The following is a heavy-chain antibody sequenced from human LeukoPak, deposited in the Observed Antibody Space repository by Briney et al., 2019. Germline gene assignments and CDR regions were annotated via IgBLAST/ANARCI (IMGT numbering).Heavy chain of an antibody. CDR1: RFTFSNYA. D-gene: IGHD3-22*01. CDR3: AKRDSSDSYPYYFDY. V-gene: IGHV3-23*01. Sequence: GGSLRLSCAASRFTFSNYAMSWVRQAPGKGLEWVSAIGGNGGSTYYADSVKGRFTISRDNSKDTLYLQMNSLRAEDTAVYYCAKRDSSDSYPYYFDYWGQGTLVTVSS. J-gene: IGHJ4*02. CDR2: IGGNGGST.